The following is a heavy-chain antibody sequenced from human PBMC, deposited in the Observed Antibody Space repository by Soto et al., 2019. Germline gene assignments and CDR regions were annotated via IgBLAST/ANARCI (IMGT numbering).Heavy chain of an antibody. D-gene: IGHD6-13*01. V-gene: IGHV4-39*01. J-gene: IGHJ5*02. CDR2: IYYSGST. CDR1: GGSISSSSYY. CDR3: ARQGRVQPNWFDP. Sequence: QLQLQESGPGLVKPSETLSLTCTVSGGSISSSSYYWGWIRQPPGKGLEWIGSIYYSGSTYYNPPLKSRVTISVDTSKNQFSLKLGSVTAADTAVYYCARQGRVQPNWFDPWGQGTLVTVSS.